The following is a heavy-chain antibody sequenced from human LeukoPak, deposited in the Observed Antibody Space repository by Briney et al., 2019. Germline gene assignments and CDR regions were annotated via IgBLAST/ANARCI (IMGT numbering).Heavy chain of an antibody. CDR3: ARLVGYCSSTSCYGNWFDP. J-gene: IGHJ5*02. Sequence: GASVKVSCKASGGTFSSYAISWVRQAPGQGLEWMGRIIPILGIANYAQKFQGRVTITADKSTSTAYMELSSLRSEDTAVYYCARLVGYCSSTSCYGNWFDPWGQGTLVTVSS. CDR1: GGTFSSYA. CDR2: IIPILGIA. D-gene: IGHD2-2*01. V-gene: IGHV1-69*04.